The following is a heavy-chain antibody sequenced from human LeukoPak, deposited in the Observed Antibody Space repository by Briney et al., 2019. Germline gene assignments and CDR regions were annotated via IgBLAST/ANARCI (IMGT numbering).Heavy chain of an antibody. D-gene: IGHD3-3*01. J-gene: IGHJ4*02. Sequence: PGGSLRLSCAASGFTFSSYAMHWVRQASGKGLEWVAVISYDGSNKYYADSVKGRFTISRDNSKNTLYLQMNSLRAEDTAVYYCAGPIFGVVMNPFDYWGQGTLVTVSS. CDR3: AGPIFGVVMNPFDY. CDR2: ISYDGSNK. CDR1: GFTFSSYA. V-gene: IGHV3-30-3*01.